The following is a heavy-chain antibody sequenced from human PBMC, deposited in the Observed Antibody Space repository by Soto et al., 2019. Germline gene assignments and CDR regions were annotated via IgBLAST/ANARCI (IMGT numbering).Heavy chain of an antibody. CDR3: ARGRCAYGSGSTFDL. D-gene: IGHD3-10*01. CDR1: GGTFSSYT. V-gene: IGHV1-69*02. Sequence: QVQLVQSGAEVKKPGSSVKVSCKASGGTFSSYTLSWVRQAPGQGIEWMGRIVPILAVPNYAQRFQGRVTITTDKATDTAYMELSSLTSEDTAVYYCARGRCAYGSGSTFDLWGQGTLVTVSS. CDR2: IVPILAVP. J-gene: IGHJ4*02.